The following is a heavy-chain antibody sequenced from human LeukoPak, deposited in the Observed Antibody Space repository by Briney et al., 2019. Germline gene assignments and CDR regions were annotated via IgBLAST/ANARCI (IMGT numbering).Heavy chain of an antibody. V-gene: IGHV5-51*01. D-gene: IGHD5/OR15-5a*01. Sequence: GESLKISCKASGSSFTNYWIAWVRQKPGKGLEWMGIMHPGESEINYSPSFEGQVTISADTSISTAYLEWYSLKASDSAIYYCAKTIASLGSGARYFDPWGQGTMITVSS. CDR2: MHPGESEI. CDR3: AKTIASLGSGARYFDP. CDR1: GSSFTNYW. J-gene: IGHJ5*02.